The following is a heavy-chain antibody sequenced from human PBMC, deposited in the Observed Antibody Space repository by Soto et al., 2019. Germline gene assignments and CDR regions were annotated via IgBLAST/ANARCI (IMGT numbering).Heavy chain of an antibody. V-gene: IGHV1-69*01. CDR2: IIPIFGTA. CDR3: ARDRAAGSADWFDP. J-gene: IGHJ5*02. Sequence: QVQLVQSGAEVKKPGSSVKVSCKASGGTFSSYAISWVRQAPGQGLEWMGGIIPIFGTANYAQKFQGRATITAEESTSTADKELSSLKSEETAVYYCARDRAAGSADWFDPWGQGTLVTVSA. CDR1: GGTFSSYA. D-gene: IGHD6-13*01.